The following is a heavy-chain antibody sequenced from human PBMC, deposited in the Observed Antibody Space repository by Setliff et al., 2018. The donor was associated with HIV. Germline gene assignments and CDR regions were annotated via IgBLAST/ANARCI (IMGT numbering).Heavy chain of an antibody. CDR3: ARFDHASIDY. D-gene: IGHD2-2*01. CDR2: MYYSGTT. V-gene: IGHV4-39*01. CDR1: GDPISSGSYY. Sequence: SETLSLTCTVSGDPISSGSYYWGWIRQPPGKGLEWIGSMYYSGTTYYNPSLKSRVTISVDTSKNQFSLKLSSVTAADTAVYYCARFDHASIDYWGQGTLVTVSS. J-gene: IGHJ4*02.